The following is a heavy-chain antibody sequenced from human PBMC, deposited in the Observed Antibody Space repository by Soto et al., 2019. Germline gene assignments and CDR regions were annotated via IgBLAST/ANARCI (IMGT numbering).Heavy chain of an antibody. V-gene: IGHV3-7*01. J-gene: IGHJ6*02. D-gene: IGHD3-9*01. CDR2: IKQDGSEK. CDR3: ARAPPALRYFDWLPRTYYYYYGMDV. CDR1: GFTFSSYW. Sequence: PGGSLRLSCAASGFTFSSYWMSWVRQAPGKGLEGVANIKQDGSEKYYVDSVKGRFTISRDNAKNSLYLQMNSLRAEDTAVYYCARAPPALRYFDWLPRTYYYYYGMDVWGQGTTVTVSS.